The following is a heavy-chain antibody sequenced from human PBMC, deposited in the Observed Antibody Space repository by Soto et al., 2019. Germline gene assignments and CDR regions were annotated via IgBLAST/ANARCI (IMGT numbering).Heavy chain of an antibody. CDR3: ARYDGSGW. J-gene: IGHJ4*02. V-gene: IGHV3-23*01. CDR2: ISGSGDNT. Sequence: EVQLLESGGGLVQPGGSLRLSCVASGFTFSSFAMTWVRQAPGKGLEWVSGISGSGDNTYYADSVKGRFTISRDNSKNTLYLEMNSLRAEDTALYYFARYDGSGWWGQGTLVTVSS. D-gene: IGHD6-19*01. CDR1: GFTFSSFA.